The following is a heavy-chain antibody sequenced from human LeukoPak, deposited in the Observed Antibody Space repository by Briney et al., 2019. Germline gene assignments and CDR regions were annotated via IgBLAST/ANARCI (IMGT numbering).Heavy chain of an antibody. CDR2: INSDGSST. J-gene: IGHJ4*02. D-gene: IGHD5-24*01. V-gene: IGHV3-74*01. CDR3: ARVMGYWMAGDY. CDR1: GFTFSSYW. Sequence: TGGSLRLSCAASGFTFSSYWMHWVRQAPGKGLVWVSRINSDGSSTSYADSVKGRFTISRDNAKDTLYLQMNSLRAEDTAVYYCARVMGYWMAGDYWGQGTLVTVSS.